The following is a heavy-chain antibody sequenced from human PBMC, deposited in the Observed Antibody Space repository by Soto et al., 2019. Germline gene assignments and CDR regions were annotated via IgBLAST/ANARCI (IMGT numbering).Heavy chain of an antibody. Sequence: ASVKVSCKASGYSFTGHYVHWVRQAPGQGLEWMGWINPNSGGTSFAQKFQGWVTMTRDTSISTAHMELSRLRSDDTAVYYCARDRGSNGWSFDYWGQGTLVTVSS. CDR2: INPNSGGT. CDR1: GYSFTGHY. V-gene: IGHV1-2*04. J-gene: IGHJ4*02. D-gene: IGHD6-19*01. CDR3: ARDRGSNGWSFDY.